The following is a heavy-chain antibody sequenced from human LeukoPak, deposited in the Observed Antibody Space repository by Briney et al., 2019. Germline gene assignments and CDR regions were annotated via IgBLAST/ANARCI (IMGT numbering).Heavy chain of an antibody. V-gene: IGHV3-30*02. CDR1: GFTFSSYG. Sequence: GGSLTLSCAASGFTFSSYGMHWVRQAPGKGLEWVAFIRYDGSNKYYADSVKGRFTISRDNSKNTLYLQMNSLRAEDTAVYYCAKLTTTWELRGAYFDYWGQGTLVTVSS. J-gene: IGHJ4*02. CDR3: AKLTTTWELRGAYFDY. CDR2: IRYDGSNK. D-gene: IGHD1-26*01.